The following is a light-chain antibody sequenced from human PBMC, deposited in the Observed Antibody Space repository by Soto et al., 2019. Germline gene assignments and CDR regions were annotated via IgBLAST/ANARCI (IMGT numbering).Light chain of an antibody. CDR1: QGINSF. CDR3: QQLERYPST. V-gene: IGKV1-9*01. CDR2: AAS. J-gene: IGKJ4*01. Sequence: IQLTQSPSSLSASVGDRVTITCRAIQGINSFLAWYQQKPGKSPKLLIYAASTLQSWGPSRFTVSGSGTVFTLTISSLQPEDFETYYCQQLERYPSTFGGGTKVEIK.